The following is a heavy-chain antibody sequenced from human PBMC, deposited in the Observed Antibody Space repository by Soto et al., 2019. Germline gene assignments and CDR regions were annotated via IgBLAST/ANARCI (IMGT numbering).Heavy chain of an antibody. CDR2: ISAYNGNT. CDR3: ARGGPLSAMIVVVINWDLDY. J-gene: IGHJ4*02. V-gene: IGHV1-18*01. Sequence: QVQLVQSGAEVKKPGASVKVSCKASGYTFTSYGISWVRQAPGQGLEWMGWISAYNGNTNYAQKLQGRVTVTTDTTTSTAYMELRRLRSDDTAVYYCARGGPLSAMIVVVINWDLDYWGQGTLVTVSS. CDR1: GYTFTSYG. D-gene: IGHD3-22*01.